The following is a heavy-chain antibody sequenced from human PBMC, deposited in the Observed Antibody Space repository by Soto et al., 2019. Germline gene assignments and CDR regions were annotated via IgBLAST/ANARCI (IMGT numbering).Heavy chain of an antibody. CDR3: ARGYCSSTSCYAFDS. CDR2: IYYSGNT. Sequence: SETLSLTCAVSRGSISSYYWNWIRQPPGKGLEWIGSIYYSGNTNYSPSLKSRVTISVDTSKKQFSLKLTSVTAADTAMYYCARGYCSSTSCYAFDSWGQGTLVTVS. J-gene: IGHJ4*02. D-gene: IGHD2-2*01. CDR1: RGSISSYY. V-gene: IGHV4-59*01.